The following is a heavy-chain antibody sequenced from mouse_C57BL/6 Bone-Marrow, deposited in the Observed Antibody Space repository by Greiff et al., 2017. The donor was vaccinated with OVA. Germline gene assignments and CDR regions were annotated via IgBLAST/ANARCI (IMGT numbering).Heavy chain of an antibody. CDR3: ARMDYGSSFDY. D-gene: IGHD1-1*01. V-gene: IGHV1-59*01. CDR1: GYTFTSYW. J-gene: IGHJ2*01. CDR2: IDPSVSYT. Sequence: VKLQQPGAELVRPGTSVKLSCKASGYTFTSYWMHWVKQRPGQGLEWIGVIDPSVSYTNYNQKFKGKATLTVDTSSITAYMQLSSLTSEDSAVYYCARMDYGSSFDYWGQGTTRTVSS.